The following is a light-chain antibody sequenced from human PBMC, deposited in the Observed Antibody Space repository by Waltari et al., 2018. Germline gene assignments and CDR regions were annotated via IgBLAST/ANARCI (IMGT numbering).Light chain of an antibody. CDR2: DAS. CDR1: QSVSSY. Sequence: EIVLTQSPATLSLSPGDRATLSCRARQSVSSYLSWYQQKPGQAPMLLLYDASKSATGIPARFSGSGSGTDFTLTISSLEPEDFAVYYGQQRSNWPPVTFGQGTRLEMK. V-gene: IGKV3-11*01. J-gene: IGKJ5*01. CDR3: QQRSNWPPVT.